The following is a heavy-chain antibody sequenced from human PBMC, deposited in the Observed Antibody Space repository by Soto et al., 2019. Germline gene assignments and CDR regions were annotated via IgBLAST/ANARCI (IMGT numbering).Heavy chain of an antibody. J-gene: IGHJ4*02. CDR2: IYYSGRT. CDR1: GGSIRDYF. CDR3: ARGGGDGFGDSGGFDY. D-gene: IGHD4-17*01. Sequence: SETLSLTCTVSGGSIRDYFWTWIRQPPGKGLEWIGYIYYSGRTNYNPSLKSRVSISVDTSKNHFSLQLRSVTAADTAVYYCARGGGDGFGDSGGFDYWGQGTLVTVSS. V-gene: IGHV4-59*01.